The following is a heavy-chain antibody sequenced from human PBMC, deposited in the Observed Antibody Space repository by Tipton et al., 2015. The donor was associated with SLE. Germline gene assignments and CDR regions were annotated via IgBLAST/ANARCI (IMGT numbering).Heavy chain of an antibody. CDR2: IYSGGSST. CDR3: AKLAQGYSSSSYYYYYMDV. V-gene: IGHV3-23*03. J-gene: IGHJ6*03. D-gene: IGHD6-13*01. CDR1: GFTFSSYA. Sequence: SLRLSCAASGFTFSSYAMSWVRQAPGKGLEWVSVIYSGGSSTYYADSVKGRFTISRDNSKNTLDLQMNSLRAEDTAVYYCAKLAQGYSSSSYYYYYMDVWGKGTTVTISS.